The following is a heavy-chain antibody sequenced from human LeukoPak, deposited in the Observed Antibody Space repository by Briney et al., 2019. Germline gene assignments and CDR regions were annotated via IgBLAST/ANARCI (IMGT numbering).Heavy chain of an antibody. V-gene: IGHV3-30*02. CDR3: AKDSGAYCGGDCAYFQH. CDR1: GFTFSSYG. CDR2: IRYDGSNK. J-gene: IGHJ1*01. Sequence: GGSLRLSCAASGFTFSSYGMHWVRQAPGKGLEWVAFIRYDGSNKYYADSVKGRFTISRDNSKNTLYLQMNSLRAEDTAVYYCAKDSGAYCGGDCAYFQHWGQGTLVTVSS. D-gene: IGHD2-21*01.